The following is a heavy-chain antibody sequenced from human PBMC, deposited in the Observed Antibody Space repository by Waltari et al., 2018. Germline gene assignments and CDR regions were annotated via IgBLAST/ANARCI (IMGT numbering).Heavy chain of an antibody. V-gene: IGHV1-2*06. D-gene: IGHD4-17*01. Sequence: QVQLVQSGAEVKKPGASVKVSCKASGYTFTGYYMHWVRQAPGQGLEWMGRINPNSGGTNYAQKFQGRVTMTRDTSISTAYMELSRLRSDDTAVYYCARVDQFDYGDYYFDYWGQGTLVTVSS. J-gene: IGHJ4*02. CDR2: INPNSGGT. CDR1: GYTFTGYY. CDR3: ARVDQFDYGDYYFDY.